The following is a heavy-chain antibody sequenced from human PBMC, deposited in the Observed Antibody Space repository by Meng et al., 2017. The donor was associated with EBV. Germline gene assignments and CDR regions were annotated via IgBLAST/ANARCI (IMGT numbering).Heavy chain of an antibody. CDR1: GGTFSSYA. CDR3: ARAEIAAAGRLDY. J-gene: IGHJ4*02. CDR2: IIPIFGTA. V-gene: IGHV1-69*06. D-gene: IGHD6-13*01. Sequence: LLKVGAWWRKAGSPVTVPCKAYGGTFSSYAISSVLQAPGKGLEWMGGIIPIFGTANYAQKFQGRVTITADKSTSTAYMELSSLRSEDTAVYYCARAEIAAAGRLDYWGQGTLVTVSS.